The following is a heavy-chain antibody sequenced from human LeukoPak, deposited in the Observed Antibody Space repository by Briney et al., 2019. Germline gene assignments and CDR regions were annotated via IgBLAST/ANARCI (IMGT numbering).Heavy chain of an antibody. CDR3: ARVVGATNGEDYYFDY. CDR2: ISYDGSNK. J-gene: IGHJ4*02. Sequence: GRSLRLSCAASGFTFSSYGMHWVRQAPGKGLEWVAVISYDGSNKYYADSVKGRFTISRENAKNSLYLQMNSLRAGDTAVYYCARVVGATNGEDYYFDYWGQGTLVTVSS. CDR1: GFTFSSYG. D-gene: IGHD1-26*01. V-gene: IGHV3-30*03.